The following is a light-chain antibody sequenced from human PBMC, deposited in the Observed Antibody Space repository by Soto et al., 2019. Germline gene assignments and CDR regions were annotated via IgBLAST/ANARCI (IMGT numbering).Light chain of an antibody. CDR3: QQYNSYPGT. CDR1: HSISSW. V-gene: IGKV1-5*03. J-gene: IGKJ1*01. Sequence: DIQMTQSPSTLSASVGDRVTITCRASHSISSWLAWYQQKPGKAPKLLIYKASSLESGVPSRFSGSGSGTEFTLTISSLQPDDFATYYCQQYNSYPGTFGQGTNVEIK. CDR2: KAS.